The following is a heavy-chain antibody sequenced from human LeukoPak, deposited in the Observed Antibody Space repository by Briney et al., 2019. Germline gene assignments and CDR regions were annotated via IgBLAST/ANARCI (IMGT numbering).Heavy chain of an antibody. CDR2: ISNDGSRK. J-gene: IGHJ4*02. CDR3: ARDRAWNYFDY. CDR1: GFTFSRHG. D-gene: IGHD3-3*01. V-gene: IGHV3-30*03. Sequence: GGSLRLSRAPSGFTFSRHGMHWVRQAPGKGLEWVAIISNDGSRKYYAHSVEGRFTISRDNSKNTLCLQMDSLRAEDTAVYYCARDRAWNYFDYWGQGTLVTVSS.